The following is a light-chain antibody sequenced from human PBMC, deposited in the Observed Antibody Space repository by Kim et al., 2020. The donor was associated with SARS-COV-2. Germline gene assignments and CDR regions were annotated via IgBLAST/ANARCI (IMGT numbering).Light chain of an antibody. J-gene: IGKJ4*01. CDR2: AAS. CDR1: QSISSY. Sequence: DIQMTQSPSYLSASVGDRVTITCRASQSISSYLNWYQQKPGKAPKLLIYAASSLQSGVPSRFSGSGSGTDFTLTISSLQPEDFATYYCQQSYSTPTFGGGTKLEIK. CDR3: QQSYSTPT. V-gene: IGKV1-39*01.